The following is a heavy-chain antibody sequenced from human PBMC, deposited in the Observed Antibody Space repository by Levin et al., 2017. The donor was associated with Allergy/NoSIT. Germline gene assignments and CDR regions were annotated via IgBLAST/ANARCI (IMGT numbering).Heavy chain of an antibody. D-gene: IGHD3-10*01. CDR3: ARARSLIKFLGDAFDI. Sequence: ASVKVSCKASGYTFTGYYMHWVRQAPGQGLEWMGWINPNSGGTNYAQKFQGRVTMTRDTSISTAYMELSRLRSDDTAVYYCARARSLIKFLGDAFDIWGQGTMVTVSS. CDR1: GYTFTGYY. V-gene: IGHV1-2*02. J-gene: IGHJ3*02. CDR2: INPNSGGT.